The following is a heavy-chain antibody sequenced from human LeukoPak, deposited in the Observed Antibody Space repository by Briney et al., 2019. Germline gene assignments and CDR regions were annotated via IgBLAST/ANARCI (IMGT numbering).Heavy chain of an antibody. Sequence: GGSLRLSCAASGFTFSSYEMNWVRQAPGKGLEWVSYISSSGSTIYYADSVKGRFTISRDNAKNSLYLQMNSLRAEDTAVYYCAREEGTMVRGTFDPWGQGTLVTVSS. V-gene: IGHV3-48*03. CDR3: AREEGTMVRGTFDP. J-gene: IGHJ5*02. CDR2: ISSSGSTI. D-gene: IGHD3-10*01. CDR1: GFTFSSYE.